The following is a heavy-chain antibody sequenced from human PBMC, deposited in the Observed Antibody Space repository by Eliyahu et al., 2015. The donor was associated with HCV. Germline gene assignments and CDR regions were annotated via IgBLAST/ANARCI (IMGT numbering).Heavy chain of an antibody. Sequence: QLHLQESGPGLVKPSETLSLTCXVSGGXIRSSTYSWGWIRQRPGKGLEYIGSAYFRGSAYYNPSLESRVSISVDTSKNQFSLTLTSVSAADTAVYYCSRLAPRVPLEFWGQGTLVTVSS. J-gene: IGHJ4*02. CDR2: AYFRGSA. CDR1: GGXIRSSTYS. V-gene: IGHV4-39*01. CDR3: SRLAPRVPLEF.